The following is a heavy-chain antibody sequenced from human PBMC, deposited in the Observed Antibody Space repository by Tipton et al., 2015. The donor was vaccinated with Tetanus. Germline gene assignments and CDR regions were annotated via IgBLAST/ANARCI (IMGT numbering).Heavy chain of an antibody. J-gene: IGHJ4*02. Sequence: TLSLTCAVSGGSISSNYWWSWARQSPGTGLEWIGEISHNGSTNYNPSLKSRVTISVDKSKNQFSLKLTSVTAADTAVYYCVRGRGLGAYSYGFEYWGQGALVTVSS. D-gene: IGHD5-18*01. CDR3: VRGRGLGAYSYGFEY. CDR2: ISHNGST. V-gene: IGHV4-4*02. CDR1: GGSISSNYW.